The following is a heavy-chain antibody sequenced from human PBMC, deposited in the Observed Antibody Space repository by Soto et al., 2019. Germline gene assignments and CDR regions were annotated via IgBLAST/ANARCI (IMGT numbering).Heavy chain of an antibody. CDR2: IRSKANSYAT. Sequence: GGSLRLSCAASGFTFSGSAMHWVRQASGKGLEWVGRIRSKANSYATAYAASVKGRFTISRDDSKNTAYLQMNSLKTEDTAVYYCTRHVRATEYYYYYYMDVWGKGTTVTVSS. CDR1: GFTFSGSA. J-gene: IGHJ6*03. V-gene: IGHV3-73*01. CDR3: TRHVRATEYYYYYYMDV. D-gene: IGHD4-4*01.